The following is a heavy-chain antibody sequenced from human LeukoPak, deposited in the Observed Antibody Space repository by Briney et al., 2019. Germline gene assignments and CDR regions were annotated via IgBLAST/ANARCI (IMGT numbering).Heavy chain of an antibody. CDR3: ARDYGGGYAEYFQH. CDR2: IYTSGST. V-gene: IGHV4-61*02. J-gene: IGHJ1*01. D-gene: IGHD4-23*01. CDR1: GGSIISSSYY. Sequence: PSETLSLTCTVSGGSIISSSYYWSWIRQPAGKGLEWIGRIYTSGSTNYNPSLKSRVTISVDKSKNQFSLKLSSVTAADTAVYYCARDYGGGYAEYFQHWGQGTLVTVSS.